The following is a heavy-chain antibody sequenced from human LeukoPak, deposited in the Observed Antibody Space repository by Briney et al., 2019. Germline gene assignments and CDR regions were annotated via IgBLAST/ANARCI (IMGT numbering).Heavy chain of an antibody. V-gene: IGHV4-34*01. CDR1: GGSFSGYY. D-gene: IGHD2-15*01. CDR3: ARDADYCSGGSCYSRRYFDY. CDR2: INHSGST. Sequence: SETLSLTCAVYGGSFSGYYWSWIRQPPGKGLEWIGEINHSGSTNYNPSLKSRVTISVDTSKNQFSLKLSSVTAADTAVYYCARDADYCSGGSCYSRRYFDYWGQGTLVTVSS. J-gene: IGHJ4*02.